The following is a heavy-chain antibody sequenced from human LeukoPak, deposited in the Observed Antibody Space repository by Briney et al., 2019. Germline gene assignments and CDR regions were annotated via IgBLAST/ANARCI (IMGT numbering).Heavy chain of an antibody. J-gene: IGHJ4*02. CDR2: ISYDGSNK. CDR3: ARGRGDLDY. CDR1: GFTFSSYA. Sequence: PGGSLRLSCAASGFTFSSYAMHWVRQAPGKGLEWVAVISYDGSNKYYADSVKGRFTISRDNSKNTLYLQMNSLRAEDTAVYYCARGRGDLDYWGQGTLVTVSS. V-gene: IGHV3-30-3*01.